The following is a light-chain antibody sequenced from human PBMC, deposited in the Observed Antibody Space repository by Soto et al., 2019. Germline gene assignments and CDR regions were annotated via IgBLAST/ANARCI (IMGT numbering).Light chain of an antibody. V-gene: IGLV3-21*04. CDR3: QVCDSSSDHYV. CDR1: NIGSKS. Sequence: SSELTQPPSVSVAPGKTARITCGGNNIGSKSVHWYQQKPGQAPVLVIYYDSDRPSGIPERFSGSNSGNTATLTISRVEAGDEADYYCQVCDSSSDHYVFGTGTKLTVL. J-gene: IGLJ1*01. CDR2: YDS.